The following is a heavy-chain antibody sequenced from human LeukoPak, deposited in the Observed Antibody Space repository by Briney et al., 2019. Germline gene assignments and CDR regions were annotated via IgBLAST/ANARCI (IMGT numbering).Heavy chain of an antibody. D-gene: IGHD6-19*01. V-gene: IGHV3-11*06. J-gene: IGHJ4*02. CDR3: ARDKVSSGQTSDY. CDR2: ISSSSSYI. CDR1: GFTFSDYY. Sequence: GGSLRLSCAASGFTFSDYYMSWIRQAPGKGLEWVSSISSSSSYIYYADSVKGRFTISRDNAKNSLYLQMNSLRAEDTAVYYCARDKVSSGQTSDYWGQGTLVTVSS.